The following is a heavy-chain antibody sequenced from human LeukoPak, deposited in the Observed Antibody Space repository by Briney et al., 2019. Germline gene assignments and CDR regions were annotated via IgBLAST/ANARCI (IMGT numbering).Heavy chain of an antibody. CDR3: ARDGGCCSGGSCLYYYGMDV. J-gene: IGHJ6*02. CDR1: GYTFTGYY. Sequence: ASVKVSCKASGYTFTGYYMHWVRQTSRQGLEWMGRINPNSGGTNYAQKFQGRVTMTRDTSISTAYMELSRLRSDDTAVYYCARDGGCCSGGSCLYYYGMDVWGQGTTVTVSS. D-gene: IGHD2-15*01. V-gene: IGHV1-2*06. CDR2: INPNSGGT.